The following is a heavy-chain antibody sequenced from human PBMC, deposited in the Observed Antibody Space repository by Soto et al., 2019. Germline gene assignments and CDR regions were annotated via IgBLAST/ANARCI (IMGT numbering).Heavy chain of an antibody. V-gene: IGHV3-30*18. CDR2: ISHDGSNK. D-gene: IGHD6-13*01. CDR1: GLTFSNFG. CDR3: AKPFSSWYRRHDF. Sequence: GGLLRLPYAASGLTFSNFGVRWIRKATGKGLEWVAVISHDGSNKYYADSVKGRFTISRDNSKNTRYLQMNSLRAEDTAVYYSAKPFSSWYRRHDFWGQGTSVTVSS. J-gene: IGHJ4*02.